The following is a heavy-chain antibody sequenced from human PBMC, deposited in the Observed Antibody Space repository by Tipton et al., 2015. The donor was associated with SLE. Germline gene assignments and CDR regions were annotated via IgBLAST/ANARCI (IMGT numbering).Heavy chain of an antibody. CDR2: VYYSGTT. CDR1: GSSITAYY. D-gene: IGHD2-15*01. J-gene: IGHJ2*01. V-gene: IGHV4-59*01. Sequence: TMSLTCTVSGSSITAYYWTWIRQPPGKGLEWIGYVYYSGTTNYNPSLKSRVTISVDTSKNQFSLKLSSVTAADTAVYYCATGISRTTFASRCRGGRCSSYYFDVWGRGTLVTVPS. CDR3: ATGISRTTFASRCRGGRCSSYYFDV.